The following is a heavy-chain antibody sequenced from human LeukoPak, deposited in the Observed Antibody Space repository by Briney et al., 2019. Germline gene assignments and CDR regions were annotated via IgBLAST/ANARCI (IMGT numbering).Heavy chain of an antibody. D-gene: IGHD6-13*01. Sequence: SETLSLTCTVSGYSISSGYYWGWIRQPPGEGLEWIGSIHHSGTTYYNPSLNSRVLISVDTSKNQFSLRLSSVTASDTAVYYCARFSSIAAAFDYWGLGTLVTVSS. J-gene: IGHJ4*02. V-gene: IGHV4-38-2*02. CDR3: ARFSSIAAAFDY. CDR2: IHHSGTT. CDR1: GYSISSGYY.